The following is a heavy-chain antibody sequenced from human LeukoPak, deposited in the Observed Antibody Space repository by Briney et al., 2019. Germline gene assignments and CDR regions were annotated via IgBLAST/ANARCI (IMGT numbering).Heavy chain of an antibody. CDR1: GFTFSRYA. V-gene: IGHV3-48*03. J-gene: IGHJ2*01. D-gene: IGHD3-22*01. CDR3: AATYYYDSSGYSYWYSDL. Sequence: GGSLRLSCAASGFTFSRYAMNWVRQAPGKGLEWVSYISSSGSTIYYADSVKGRFTISRDNAKNSLYLQMNSLRAEDTAVYYCAATYYYDSSGYSYWYSDLWGRGTLVTVSS. CDR2: ISSSGSTI.